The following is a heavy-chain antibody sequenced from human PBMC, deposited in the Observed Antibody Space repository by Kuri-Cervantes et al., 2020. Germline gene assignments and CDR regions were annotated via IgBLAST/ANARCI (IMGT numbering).Heavy chain of an antibody. V-gene: IGHV1-18*01. CDR3: ARNYGDYVAYWYFDL. Sequence: ASVKVSCKASGYTFTSYGISWVRQAPGQGLEWMGWISAYNGNTNYAQKLQGRVTMTTDTSTSTAYMELRSLRSEDTAVYYCARNYGDYVAYWYFDLWGRGTLVTVSS. CDR1: GYTFTSYG. D-gene: IGHD4-17*01. CDR2: ISAYNGNT. J-gene: IGHJ2*01.